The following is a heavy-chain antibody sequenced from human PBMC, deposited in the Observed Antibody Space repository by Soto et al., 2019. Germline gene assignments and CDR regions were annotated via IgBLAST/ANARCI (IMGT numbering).Heavy chain of an antibody. D-gene: IGHD3-10*01. Sequence: QVQLQESGPGLVKPSGTLSLTCAVSGGSISSSNWWSWVRQPPGKGLEWIGEIYHSGSTNYNPSLTSRVTISVDKSKTKFPRKLSSVTAADTAVYYCASRLREYFDYWGQGTLVTVSS. CDR2: IYHSGST. CDR1: GGSISSSNW. CDR3: ASRLREYFDY. J-gene: IGHJ4*02. V-gene: IGHV4-4*02.